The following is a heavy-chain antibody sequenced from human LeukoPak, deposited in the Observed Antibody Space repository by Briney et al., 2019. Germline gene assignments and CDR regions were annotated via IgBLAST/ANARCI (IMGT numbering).Heavy chain of an antibody. CDR2: IYYSGST. V-gene: IGHV4-39*01. CDR3: ARDHYSSSWYNWFDP. D-gene: IGHD6-13*01. J-gene: IGHJ5*02. Sequence: SETLSLTCTVSGGSISSSNYYWGWIRQPPGKGLEWIGNIYYSGSTYYSPSLKSRVTISVDTSKNQFSLKLNSVTAADTAVYYCARDHYSSSWYNWFDPRGQGTLVTVSS. CDR1: GGSISSSNYY.